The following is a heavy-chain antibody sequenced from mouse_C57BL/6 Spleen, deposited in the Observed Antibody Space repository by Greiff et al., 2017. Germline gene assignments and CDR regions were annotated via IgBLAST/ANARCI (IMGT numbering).Heavy chain of an antibody. CDR3: ASHDYFGY. V-gene: IGHV5-6*01. J-gene: IGHJ2*01. CDR2: ISSGGSYT. Sequence: EVQGVESGGDLVKPGGSLKLSCAASGFTFSSYGMSWVRQTPDKRLEWVATISSGGSYTYYPDSVKGRFTISRDNAKNTLYLQMSSLKSEDTAMYYCASHDYFGYWGQGTTLTVSS. CDR1: GFTFSSYG.